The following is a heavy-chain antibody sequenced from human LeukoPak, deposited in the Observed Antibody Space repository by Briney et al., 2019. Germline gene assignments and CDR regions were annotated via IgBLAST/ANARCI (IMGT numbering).Heavy chain of an antibody. D-gene: IGHD3-22*01. CDR2: IYYSGST. J-gene: IGHJ4*02. CDR1: GGSISSSSYY. V-gene: IGHV4-39*07. CDR3: ARSAPSYYYDSSGYYWIY. Sequence: SETLSLTCTVSGGSISSSSYYWGWIRQPPGKGLEWIGSIYYSGSTYYNPSLKSRVTISVDTSKNQFSLKLSSVTAADTAVYYCARSAPSYYYDSSGYYWIYWGQGTLVTVSS.